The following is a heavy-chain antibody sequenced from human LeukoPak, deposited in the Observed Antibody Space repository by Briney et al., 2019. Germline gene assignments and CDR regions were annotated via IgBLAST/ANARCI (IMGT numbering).Heavy chain of an antibody. CDR1: GFTFSSYG. V-gene: IGHV3-30*18. J-gene: IGHJ4*02. CDR3: AKDQERFMVRGVIDY. D-gene: IGHD3-10*01. CDR2: ISYDGSNK. Sequence: GGSLRLSCAASGFTFSSYGMHWVRQAPGKGLEWVAVISYDGSNKYYADSVKGRFTISRDNSKNTLYLQMNSLRAEDTAVYYCAKDQERFMVRGVIDYWGQGTLVTVSS.